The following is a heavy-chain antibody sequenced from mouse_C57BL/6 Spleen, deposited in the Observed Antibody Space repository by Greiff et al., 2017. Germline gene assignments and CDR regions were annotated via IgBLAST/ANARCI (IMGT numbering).Heavy chain of an antibody. CDR3: ARRLPPYYAMDY. Sequence: QVQLQQSGAELVKPGASVKISCKASGYAFSSYWMNWVKQRPGKGLEWIGQIYPGDGDTNYNGKFTGKATLTADKSSSTAYMQLSSLTSEDSAVYFCARRLPPYYAMDYWGQGTSVTVSS. V-gene: IGHV1-80*01. CDR2: IYPGDGDT. D-gene: IGHD2-2*01. J-gene: IGHJ4*01. CDR1: GYAFSSYW.